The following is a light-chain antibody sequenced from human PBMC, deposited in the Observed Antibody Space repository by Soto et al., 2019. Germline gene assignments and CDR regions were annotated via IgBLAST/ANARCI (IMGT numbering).Light chain of an antibody. Sequence: QSVLTQPPSVSGSPGQSVTISCTGTSSGVGKYDRMSWYQQPPGTAPKLIIYEVTNRPSGVPARFSGSKSGDTASLTISGLQAEDEADYYCSSYTSTSRYVFGAGTKVTV. CDR3: SSYTSTSRYV. V-gene: IGLV2-18*02. CDR2: EVT. J-gene: IGLJ1*01. CDR1: SSGVGKYDR.